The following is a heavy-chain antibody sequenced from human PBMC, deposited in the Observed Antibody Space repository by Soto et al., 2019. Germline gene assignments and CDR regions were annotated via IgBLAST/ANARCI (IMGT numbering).Heavy chain of an antibody. V-gene: IGHV3-49*03. J-gene: IGHJ4*02. D-gene: IGHD4-17*01. Sequence: GGSLRLSCTASGFTFGDYAMSWFRQAPGKGLEWVGFIRSKAYGGTTEYAASVKGRFTISRDDSKSIAYLQMNSLKTEDTAVYYCTRFYYDYGDPPFDYWGQGTLVTVSS. CDR2: IRSKAYGGTT. CDR3: TRFYYDYGDPPFDY. CDR1: GFTFGDYA.